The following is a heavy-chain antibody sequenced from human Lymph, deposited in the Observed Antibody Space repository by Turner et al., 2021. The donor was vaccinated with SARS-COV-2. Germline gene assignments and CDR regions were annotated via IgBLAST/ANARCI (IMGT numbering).Heavy chain of an antibody. V-gene: IGHV3-30*04. J-gene: IGHJ3*02. CDR1: GFTFSTYA. CDR3: ARGSGSYLSAFDI. D-gene: IGHD1-26*01. Sequence: QVQLVESGGGVVQPGRSVRLSCAASGFTFSTYAIHWVRQAPGKGLEWVAGISYDGFNKYYADSVKGQFTISRDNSKNTLYLQMGSLRAEDTAVYYCARGSGSYLSAFDIWGQGTMVTVSS. CDR2: ISYDGFNK.